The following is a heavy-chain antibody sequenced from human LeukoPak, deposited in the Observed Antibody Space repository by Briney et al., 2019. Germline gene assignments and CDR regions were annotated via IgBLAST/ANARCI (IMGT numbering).Heavy chain of an antibody. CDR3: SIKAASSSFDY. CDR1: GGSISRYY. D-gene: IGHD6-13*01. J-gene: IGHJ4*02. Sequence: SETLSLTCSVSGGSISRYYWSWIRQSAGKGLEWIGRIYGSGTTNYNPSLKGRATMSVDTSKNQFSLNLTSVTAADTAIYYCSIKAASSSFDYWGQGNRVTVSS. CDR2: IYGSGTT. V-gene: IGHV4-4*07.